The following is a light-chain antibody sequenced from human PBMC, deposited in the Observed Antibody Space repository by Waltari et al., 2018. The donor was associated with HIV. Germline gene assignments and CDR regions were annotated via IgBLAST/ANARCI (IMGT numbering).Light chain of an antibody. Sequence: QSVLTQPPSASGTPGQRVTISCSGSSSNIGSNTVNWYQHLPGTAPKLLIYSNDNRPSGVPDRFSGSKSGTSASLAITGLQAEDEADYYCQSYDSSLSGHVFGSGTKVTVL. V-gene: IGLV1-40*01. CDR1: SSNIGSNT. CDR2: SND. CDR3: QSYDSSLSGHV. J-gene: IGLJ1*01.